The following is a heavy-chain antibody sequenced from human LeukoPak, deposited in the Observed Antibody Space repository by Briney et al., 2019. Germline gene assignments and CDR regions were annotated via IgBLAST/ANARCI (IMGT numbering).Heavy chain of an antibody. V-gene: IGHV4-39*07. J-gene: IGHJ4*02. CDR1: GGSISSSRFY. CDR3: VTLYGSGSYYPSDY. CDR2: IYYSGST. D-gene: IGHD3-10*01. Sequence: SETLSLTCTVSGGSISSSRFYWGWVRQPPGKGLEWIGNIYYSGSTYHNPSLKSRVTIPVDTSKNQFSLKLSSVTAADTAVYYCVTLYGSGSYYPSDYWGQGTLVTVSS.